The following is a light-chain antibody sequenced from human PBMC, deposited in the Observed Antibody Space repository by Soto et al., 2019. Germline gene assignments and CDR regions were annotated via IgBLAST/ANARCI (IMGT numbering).Light chain of an antibody. CDR3: NSYTGWIYV. Sequence: QSALTQPPSASGSPGQSVTISCTGTSSDVGGYNYVSWYQHHPGKAPKLMIFEVNKRPSGVPDRFSGSKFGNTASLTVSGLQAEAEADYYCNSYTGWIYVFGTGTNVTVL. CDR1: SSDVGGYNY. V-gene: IGLV2-8*01. J-gene: IGLJ1*01. CDR2: EVN.